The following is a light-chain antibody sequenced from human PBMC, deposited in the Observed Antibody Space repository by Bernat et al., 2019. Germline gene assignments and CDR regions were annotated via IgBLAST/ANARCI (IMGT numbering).Light chain of an antibody. J-gene: IGLJ1*01. CDR2: DVS. Sequence: QPASVSGSPGQSITISCTGTSSDVGAYNYVSWYQQHPGKAPKLMIFDVSYRPSGVSNRFSGSKSGNTASLTISGLQAEDEADYYCSSYTSSSTVYVFGTGTKVTVL. CDR1: SSDVGAYNY. CDR3: SSYTSSSTVYV. V-gene: IGLV2-14*03.